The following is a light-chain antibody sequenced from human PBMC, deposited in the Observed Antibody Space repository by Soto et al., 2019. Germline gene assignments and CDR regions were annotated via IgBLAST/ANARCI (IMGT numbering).Light chain of an antibody. CDR3: QQLFSFPPT. CDR2: VAS. J-gene: IGKJ5*01. V-gene: IGKV1-9*01. CDR1: QGINNY. Sequence: DIRLTQSPSFLSASVGDRVTITCRASQGINNYLAWYQQKPGKAPNLLIYVASTLQSGVPSRFSGSGSGTEFTLTISSLQPEDLGTYYCQQLFSFPPTFGQGTRLEIK.